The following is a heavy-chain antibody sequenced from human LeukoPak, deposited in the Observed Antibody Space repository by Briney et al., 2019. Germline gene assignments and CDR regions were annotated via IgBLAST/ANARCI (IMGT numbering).Heavy chain of an antibody. Sequence: GGSLRLSCSASGFTFSRYAMHWVRQAPGKGLEYVSGISGNGGSTYYADSVKGRSTISRDNSKNTLYLQMSSLRAEDTAVYYCVKASTTVTSNWFDPWGQGTLVTVSS. V-gene: IGHV3-64D*09. D-gene: IGHD4-17*01. CDR3: VKASTTVTSNWFDP. CDR1: GFTFSRYA. J-gene: IGHJ5*02. CDR2: ISGNGGST.